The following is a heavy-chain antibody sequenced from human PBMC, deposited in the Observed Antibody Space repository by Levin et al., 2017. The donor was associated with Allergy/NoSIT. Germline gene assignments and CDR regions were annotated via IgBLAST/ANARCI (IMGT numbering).Heavy chain of an antibody. D-gene: IGHD3-10*01. J-gene: IGHJ4*02. CDR2: IDWDDDK. V-gene: IGHV2-70*11. Sequence: SGPTLVKPTQTLTLTCTFSGFSLSTSGMCVSWIRQPPGKALEWLARIDWDDDKYYSTSLKTRLTISKDTSKNQVVLTMTNMDPVDTATYYCARIIYDGSRWDQFDYWGQGTLVTVSS. CDR1: GFSLSTSGMC. CDR3: ARIIYDGSRWDQFDY.